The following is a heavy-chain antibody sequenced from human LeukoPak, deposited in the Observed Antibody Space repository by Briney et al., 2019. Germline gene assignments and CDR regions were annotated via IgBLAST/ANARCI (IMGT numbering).Heavy chain of an antibody. CDR3: EMTPEFSRLGYFYYHMDV. J-gene: IGHJ6*03. CDR1: GFTFSSYA. D-gene: IGHD7-27*01. V-gene: IGHV3-23*01. CDR2: MSGSGGTT. Sequence: GGSLRLSCEGSGFTFSSYAMSWVRQAPGKGLEWVSTMSGSGGTTYYADSVKGRFTISRDNSKSTLYLQMNSLRAEDTAVFYCEMTPEFSRLGYFYYHMDVWGKGTTVTVSS.